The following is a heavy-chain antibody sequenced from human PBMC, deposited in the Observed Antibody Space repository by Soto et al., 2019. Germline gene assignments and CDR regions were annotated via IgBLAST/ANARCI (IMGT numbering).Heavy chain of an antibody. CDR1: GASVSSGSHY. CDR3: ARDRFSPASAIDF. Sequence: SETLSLTCNVSGASVSSGSHYWSWIRQPPGKGLEWIGHSYVGGSTKYNPPLKSRVTISVDMSKNQFSLRVISVTAAHTAAYYCARDRFSPASAIDFWGQGTLVTVSS. D-gene: IGHD2-15*01. V-gene: IGHV4-61*01. J-gene: IGHJ4*02. CDR2: SYVGGST.